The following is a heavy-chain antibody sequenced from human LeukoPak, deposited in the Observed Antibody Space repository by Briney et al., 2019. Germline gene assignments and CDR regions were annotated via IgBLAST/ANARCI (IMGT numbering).Heavy chain of an antibody. CDR2: IALIDSQA. D-gene: IGHD3-16*01. J-gene: IGHJ4*02. Sequence: GESLKISCQGFDSSLTLYWISWVLQMPGHRLGCVGKIALIDSQATYNPSFQGHVTISADKSINTVYLYWSSLEASDTAMYYCSWGTSSTKIDSWGQGTLVTVSS. V-gene: IGHV5-10-1*01. CDR1: DSSLTLYW. CDR3: SWGTSSTKIDS.